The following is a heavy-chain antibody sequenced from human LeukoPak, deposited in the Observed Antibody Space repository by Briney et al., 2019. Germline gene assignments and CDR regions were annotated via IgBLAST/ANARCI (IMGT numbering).Heavy chain of an antibody. CDR1: GYTFTSYG. V-gene: IGHV1-18*01. J-gene: IGHJ5*02. Sequence: ASVKVSCKASGYTFTSYGISWVRQAPGQGLEWMGWISAYNGNTNYAQKLQGRVTMTTDTSTSTAYMELRSQRSDDTAVYYCARDVGDSDGDQNWFDPWGQGTPVTVSS. CDR2: ISAYNGNT. CDR3: ARDVGDSDGDQNWFDP. D-gene: IGHD4-17*01.